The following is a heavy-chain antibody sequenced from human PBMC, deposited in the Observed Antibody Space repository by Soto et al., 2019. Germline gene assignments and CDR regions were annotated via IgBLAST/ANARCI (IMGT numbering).Heavy chain of an antibody. CDR3: ARDTTLYDILTGYSVAWFDP. J-gene: IGHJ5*02. CDR1: GGSVSSGSYY. Sequence: PSETLSLTCTVSGGSVSSGSYYWSWIRQPPGKGLEWIGYIYYSGSTNHNPSLKSRVTISVDTSKNQFSLKLSSVTAADTAVYYCARDTTLYDILTGYSVAWFDPWGQGTLVTVSS. CDR2: IYYSGST. V-gene: IGHV4-61*01. D-gene: IGHD3-9*01.